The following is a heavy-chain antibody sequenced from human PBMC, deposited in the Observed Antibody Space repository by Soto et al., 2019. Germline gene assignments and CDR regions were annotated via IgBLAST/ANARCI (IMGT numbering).Heavy chain of an antibody. CDR3: ARSYSSSWYSR. V-gene: IGHV4-34*01. CDR1: GGSFSGYY. Sequence: SETLSLTCAVYGGSFSGYYWSWIRQPPGKGLEWIGEINHSGSTNYNPSLKSRVTISVDTSKNQFSLKLSSVTAADTAVYYCARSYSSSWYSRWGQGTLVTVSS. D-gene: IGHD6-13*01. J-gene: IGHJ4*02. CDR2: INHSGST.